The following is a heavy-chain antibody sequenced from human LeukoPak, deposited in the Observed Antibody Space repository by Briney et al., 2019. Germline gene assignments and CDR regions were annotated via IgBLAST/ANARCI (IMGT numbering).Heavy chain of an antibody. CDR2: ISSSSSYI. J-gene: IGHJ4*02. CDR3: ASSGVTNWDYFGY. D-gene: IGHD1-1*01. Sequence: GGSLRLSCAASGFTFSSYGMNWVRQAPGKGLEWVSSISSSSSYIYYADSVKGRFTISRDNAKNSLYLQMNSLRAEDTAVYYCASSGVTNWDYFGYWGQGTLVTVSS. CDR1: GFTFSSYG. V-gene: IGHV3-21*01.